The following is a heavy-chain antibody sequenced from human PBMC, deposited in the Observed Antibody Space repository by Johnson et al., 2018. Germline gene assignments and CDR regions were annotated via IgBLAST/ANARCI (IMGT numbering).Heavy chain of an antibody. Sequence: QVQLVQSGGGVVQPGRSLRLSCAASGFTFSSYAMHWVRQAPGKGLEWVAVISYDGSNKYYADSVKGRFTISRDNSKNTLYLQMNSMRAEDTAVYTCARKTTVVTPDAFDIWGQGTMVTVSS. CDR1: GFTFSSYA. D-gene: IGHD4-23*01. CDR2: ISYDGSNK. J-gene: IGHJ3*02. CDR3: ARKTTVVTPDAFDI. V-gene: IGHV3-30-3*01.